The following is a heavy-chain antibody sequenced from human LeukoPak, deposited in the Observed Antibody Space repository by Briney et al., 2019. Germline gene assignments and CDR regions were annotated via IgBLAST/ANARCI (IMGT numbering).Heavy chain of an antibody. CDR1: GFTLSNYA. J-gene: IGHJ4*02. Sequence: GGSLRLSCTASGFTLSNYAIDWVRQAPGKGLEWVAVISYDGSNKYYADSVKGRFTISRDNSKNTLYLQMNSLRADDTAVYYCAREEGLVLDYWGQGTLVTVSS. V-gene: IGHV3-30*04. CDR3: AREEGLVLDY. D-gene: IGHD2-8*02. CDR2: ISYDGSNK.